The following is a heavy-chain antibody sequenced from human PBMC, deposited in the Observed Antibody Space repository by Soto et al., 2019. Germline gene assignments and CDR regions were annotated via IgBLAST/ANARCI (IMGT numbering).Heavy chain of an antibody. CDR3: ARGRTSNYYDSSGRDLHYFDY. J-gene: IGHJ4*02. CDR2: IWYDGSNK. V-gene: IGHV3-33*01. D-gene: IGHD3-22*01. CDR1: GFTFSSYG. Sequence: GGSLRLSCAASGFTFSSYGMHWVRQAPGKGLEWVAVIWYDGSNKYYADSVKGRFTISRDNSKNTLYLQMNSLRAEDTAVYYCARGRTSNYYDSSGRDLHYFDYWGQGTLVTVSS.